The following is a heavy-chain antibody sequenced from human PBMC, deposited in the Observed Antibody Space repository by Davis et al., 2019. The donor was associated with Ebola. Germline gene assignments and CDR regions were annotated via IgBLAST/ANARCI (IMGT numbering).Heavy chain of an antibody. CDR1: GGSTSSGDYS. Sequence: LRLSCAVSGGSTSSGDYSWNWIRQPPGKGLEWIGYIYHSGSTYYNPSLKSRVTISVDRSKNQFSLKLSSVTAADTAVYYCARRMDVWGQGTTVTVSS. J-gene: IGHJ6*02. CDR2: IYHSGST. CDR3: ARRMDV. V-gene: IGHV4-30-2*01.